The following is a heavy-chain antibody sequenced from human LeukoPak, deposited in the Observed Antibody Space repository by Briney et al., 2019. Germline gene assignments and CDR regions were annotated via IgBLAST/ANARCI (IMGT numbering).Heavy chain of an antibody. CDR2: ISAYSGNT. CDR3: ARAPPVEGDAFDI. V-gene: IGHV1-18*01. J-gene: IGHJ3*02. CDR1: GYTFTSHG. Sequence: GASVKVSCKASGYTFTSHGISWVRQAPGQELEWMGWISAYSGNTNYAQKLQGRVTMTTDTSTSTAYMELRSLRSDDTAVYYCARAPPVEGDAFDIWGQGTMVTVSS.